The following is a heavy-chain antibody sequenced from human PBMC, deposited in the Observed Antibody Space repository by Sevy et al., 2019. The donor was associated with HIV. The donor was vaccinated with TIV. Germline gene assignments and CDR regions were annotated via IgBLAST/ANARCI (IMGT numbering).Heavy chain of an antibody. CDR3: ATAFCTSGRCYSLAY. J-gene: IGHJ4*02. CDR2: IIPHTGDT. V-gene: IGHV1-18*01. D-gene: IGHD2-15*01. Sequence: ASVKVSGKVSGYTFSIYRITWVRQAPGQWLEWMGWIIPHTGDTKFAENFQDRVTMSTDTSTATAYMELSSLRSDDTAVYYCATAFCTSGRCYSLAYWGQGTLVTVSS. CDR1: GYTFSIYR.